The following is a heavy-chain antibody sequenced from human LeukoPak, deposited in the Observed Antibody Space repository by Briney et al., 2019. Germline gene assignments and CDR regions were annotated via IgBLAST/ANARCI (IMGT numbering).Heavy chain of an antibody. V-gene: IGHV3-43*01. Sequence: GGSLRLSCAASGFTFDDYTMHWVRQAPGKGLEWVSLISWDGGSTYYADSVKGRFTISRDNSKNSLYLQMNSLRTEDTALYYCAKDDARYCSGGSCSHAFDIWGQGTMVSVSS. J-gene: IGHJ3*02. D-gene: IGHD2-15*01. CDR1: GFTFDDYT. CDR2: ISWDGGST. CDR3: AKDDARYCSGGSCSHAFDI.